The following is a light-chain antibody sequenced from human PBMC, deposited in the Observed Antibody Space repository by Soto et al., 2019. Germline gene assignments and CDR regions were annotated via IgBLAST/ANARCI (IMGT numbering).Light chain of an antibody. Sequence: QSALTQPASVSGSPGQTITISCAGTKFDIGRYNYVSWYQQHPGKGPKLIIYEVTKRPSGVPARFSGSKSGNTASLTVSGLQTEDEADYYCSSYAGVKTFVVFGGGTKVTVL. J-gene: IGLJ2*01. CDR1: KFDIGRYNY. V-gene: IGLV2-8*01. CDR2: EVT. CDR3: SSYAGVKTFVV.